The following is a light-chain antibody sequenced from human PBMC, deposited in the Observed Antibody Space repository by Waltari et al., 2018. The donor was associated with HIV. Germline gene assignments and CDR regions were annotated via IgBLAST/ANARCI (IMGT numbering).Light chain of an antibody. V-gene: IGKV1-33*01. Sequence: DIQMTQSPSSLSASVGDRVTITCQASQDISNNLNWYQQKPGKAPKLLIYDASNLETGVPARFSGRGSGTDFTFTISGLQPEDIATYYCQQYDNVPSFTFGPGTKVDIK. CDR1: QDISNN. CDR3: QQYDNVPSFT. J-gene: IGKJ3*01. CDR2: DAS.